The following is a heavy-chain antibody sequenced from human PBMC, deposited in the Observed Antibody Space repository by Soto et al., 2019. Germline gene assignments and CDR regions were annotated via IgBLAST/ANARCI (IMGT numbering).Heavy chain of an antibody. CDR3: ARGRRTAHCSSTSCSKQVDY. J-gene: IGHJ4*02. CDR1: GFTFSSYS. Sequence: PGGSLRLSCAASGFTFSSYSMNWVRQAPGKGQEWVSSISSSSSYIYYADSEKGRFNISRDNAKNSLYLQMNSLRAEDTAVYYCARGRRTAHCSSTSCSKQVDYWGQGT. V-gene: IGHV3-21*01. D-gene: IGHD2-2*01. CDR2: ISSSSSYI.